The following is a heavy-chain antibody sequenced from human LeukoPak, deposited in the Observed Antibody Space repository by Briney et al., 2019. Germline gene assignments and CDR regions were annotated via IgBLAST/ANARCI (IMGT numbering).Heavy chain of an antibody. J-gene: IGHJ4*02. D-gene: IGHD3-10*01. CDR3: ARGTTELLWFGEPTLYYFDY. Sequence: GGSLRLSCAASGFTFSSYDMHWVRQATGKGLEWVSAIGTAGDTYYPGSVKGRFTISREIAKNSLYLQMNSLRAGDTAVYCCARGTTELLWFGEPTLYYFDYWGQGTLVTVSS. V-gene: IGHV3-13*01. CDR1: GFTFSSYD. CDR2: IGTAGDT.